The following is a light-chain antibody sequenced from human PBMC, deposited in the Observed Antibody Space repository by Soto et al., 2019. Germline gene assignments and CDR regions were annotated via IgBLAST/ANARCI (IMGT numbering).Light chain of an antibody. V-gene: IGKV3-20*01. CDR1: QSVSSIH. CDR3: QQYGSSPET. CDR2: GAS. Sequence: ENVLTQSAGTLSLSPGERATLSRRASQSVSSIHLAFYQQKPVQAPRLRIYGASTRATDMPGTFSGSGSGTDFTLTISRLEPEDFAVYYCQQYGSSPETFGQGTKVDIK. J-gene: IGKJ1*01.